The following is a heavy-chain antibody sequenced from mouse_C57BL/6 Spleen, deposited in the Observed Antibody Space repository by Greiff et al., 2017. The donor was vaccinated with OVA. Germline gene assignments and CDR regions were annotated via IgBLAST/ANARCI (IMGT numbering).Heavy chain of an antibody. Sequence: QVQLQQPGAELVKPGASVKLSCKASGYTFTSYWMHWVKQRPGQGLEWIGMIHPNSGSTKYNEKFKSKATLTVDNSSSTAYMQLSSLTSEDSAVYDCASGGTGYAMYYWGQGASVTASS. CDR2: IHPNSGST. CDR3: ASGGTGYAMYY. V-gene: IGHV1-64*01. J-gene: IGHJ4*01. CDR1: GYTFTSYW. D-gene: IGHD2-14*01.